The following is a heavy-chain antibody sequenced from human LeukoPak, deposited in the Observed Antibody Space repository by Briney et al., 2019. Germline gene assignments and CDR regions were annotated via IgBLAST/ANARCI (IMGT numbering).Heavy chain of an antibody. CDR2: VNSDGSST. D-gene: IGHD6-19*01. J-gene: IGHJ4*02. Sequence: PGGSLRLSCAASGFTFSSYWMHWVRQAPGKGLVWVSRVNSDGSSTTYADSVKGRITISRDNAKNTLYLQMNSLRAEDTAVYYCARGSTQYSSGWYGLDYWGQGTLVTVSS. V-gene: IGHV3-74*01. CDR1: GFTFSSYW. CDR3: ARGSTQYSSGWYGLDY.